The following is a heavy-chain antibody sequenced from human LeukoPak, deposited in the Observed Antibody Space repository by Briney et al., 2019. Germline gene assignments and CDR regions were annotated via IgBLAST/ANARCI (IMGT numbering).Heavy chain of an antibody. CDR1: GFTFSNYA. Sequence: GGSLRLSCAASGFTFSNYAMSWVRQAPGKGLEWVSSISGSSTYYADSVKGRFTISRDNSKNTLYLQMNSLRAEDAAIYYCAKGVSSLTFSFDYWGQGTLVTVSS. J-gene: IGHJ4*02. CDR3: AKGVSSLTFSFDY. CDR2: ISGSST. V-gene: IGHV3-23*01. D-gene: IGHD6-13*01.